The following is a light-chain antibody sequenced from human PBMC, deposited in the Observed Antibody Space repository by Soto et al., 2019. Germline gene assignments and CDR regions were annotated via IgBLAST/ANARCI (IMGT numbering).Light chain of an antibody. CDR2: DAS. CDR3: QQFSSYPLP. J-gene: IGKJ4*01. Sequence: LVFTPYPGPLSLSPGDRATLSCRASQTVRNNYLAWYQQKPGQAPRLLIYDASSRATGIPDRFSGGGSGTDFTLTISRLEPEDFAVHYCQQFSSYPLPYGGGTKVDIK. V-gene: IGKV3-20*01. CDR1: QTVRNNY.